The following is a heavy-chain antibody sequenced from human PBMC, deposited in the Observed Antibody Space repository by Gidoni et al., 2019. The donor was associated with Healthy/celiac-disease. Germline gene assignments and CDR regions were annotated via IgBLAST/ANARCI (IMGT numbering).Heavy chain of an antibody. V-gene: IGHV3-73*02. D-gene: IGHD6-13*01. CDR1: GFTFSGSA. Sequence: EVQLVESGGGLVQPGGSLTLSCAASGFTFSGSAMHWVRQASGKGLEWVGRIRSKANSYATAYAASVKGRFTISRDDSKNTAYLQMNSLKTEDTAVYYCTTPGIAAAGTSHVDYWGQGTLVTVSS. CDR2: IRSKANSYAT. J-gene: IGHJ4*02. CDR3: TTPGIAAAGTSHVDY.